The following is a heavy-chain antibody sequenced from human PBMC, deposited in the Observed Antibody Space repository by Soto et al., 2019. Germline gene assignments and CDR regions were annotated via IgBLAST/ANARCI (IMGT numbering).Heavy chain of an antibody. CDR3: ARVLPRVIAATFEPGDLDY. J-gene: IGHJ4*02. CDR2: IYYSGST. V-gene: IGHV4-59*01. D-gene: IGHD2-15*01. CDR1: GGSISRYY. Sequence: SETLSLTCTVSGGSISRYYWSWIRQPPGKGLEWIGYIYYSGSTNYNPFLKSRVTISIDTSKHQFSLKLRSVTAADTALYYCARVLPRVIAATFEPGDLDYWGQGTLVTVSS.